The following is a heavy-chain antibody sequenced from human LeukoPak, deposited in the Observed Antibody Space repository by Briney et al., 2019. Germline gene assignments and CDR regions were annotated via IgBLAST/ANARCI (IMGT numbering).Heavy chain of an antibody. V-gene: IGHV4-4*07. CDR1: GGFLSNYY. Sequence: SETLSLTCTVSGGFLSNYYWNWIRQPAGKGLEWIGRIYTSGTTNYNPSLKSRVSMSVDTSKNQFSLKLSSVTAADAAVYYCARGKVVAGTPGQNSWDHWGQGTLVTVSS. D-gene: IGHD6-19*01. CDR2: IYTSGTT. J-gene: IGHJ4*02. CDR3: ARGKVVAGTPGQNSWDH.